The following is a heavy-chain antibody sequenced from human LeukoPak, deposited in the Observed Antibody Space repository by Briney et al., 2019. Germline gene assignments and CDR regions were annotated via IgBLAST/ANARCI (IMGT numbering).Heavy chain of an antibody. Sequence: TSETLSLTCTVSGGSISSYYWSWIRQPPGKGLEWIGYIYYSGSTNYNPSLKSRVTISVDTSKNQFSLKLSSVTAADTAVYYCASAEAFWSGYFGYWGQGTLVTVSS. J-gene: IGHJ4*02. CDR3: ASAEAFWSGYFGY. CDR1: GGSISSYY. D-gene: IGHD3-3*01. V-gene: IGHV4-59*01. CDR2: IYYSGST.